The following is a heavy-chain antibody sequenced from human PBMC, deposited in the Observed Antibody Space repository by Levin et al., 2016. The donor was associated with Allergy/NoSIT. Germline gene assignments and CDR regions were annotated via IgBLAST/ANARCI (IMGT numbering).Heavy chain of an antibody. CDR3: ARDHRPPYYYDSSGHTYFDL. J-gene: IGHJ4*02. D-gene: IGHD3-22*01. Sequence: WIRQPPGKGLEWVSFISSGSTYIYYADSMKGRFTISRDNAKNSLYLQMNSLRAEDTAVYYCARDHRPPYYYDSSGHTYFDLWGQGTLVTVSS. CDR2: ISSGSTYI. V-gene: IGHV3-21*06.